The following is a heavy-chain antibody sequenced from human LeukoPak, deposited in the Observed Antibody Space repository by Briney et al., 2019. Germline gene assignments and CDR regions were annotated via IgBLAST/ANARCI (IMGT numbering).Heavy chain of an antibody. J-gene: IGHJ6*03. CDR1: GFTFSRYW. CDR3: ARGQLAFPSYYYYYYMDV. D-gene: IGHD6-6*01. V-gene: IGHV4-34*01. CDR2: INHSGST. Sequence: GSLRLSCAASGFTFSRYWMSWVRQPPGKGLEWIGEINHSGSTNYNPSLKSRVTISVDTSKNQFSLKLSSVTAADTAVYYCARGQLAFPSYYYYYYMDVWGKGTTVTVSS.